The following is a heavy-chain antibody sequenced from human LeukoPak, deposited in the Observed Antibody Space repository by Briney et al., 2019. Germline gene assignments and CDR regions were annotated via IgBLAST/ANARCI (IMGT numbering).Heavy chain of an antibody. CDR3: ATGLSNGWSYFDD. J-gene: IGHJ4*02. CDR2: ISRGSDTT. CDR1: GFSFSIYA. Sequence: GGSLRLSCAASGFSFSIYAMSWVRQAPGKGLEWVSVISRGSDTTHYADSVKGRFTISRDNSKNTLYLQMDSLRAEDTAVYFCATGLSNGWSYFDDWGQGARVTVSS. D-gene: IGHD6-19*01. V-gene: IGHV3-23*01.